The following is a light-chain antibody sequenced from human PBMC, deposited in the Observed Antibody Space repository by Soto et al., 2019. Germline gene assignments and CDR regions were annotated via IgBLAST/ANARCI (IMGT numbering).Light chain of an antibody. J-gene: IGKJ1*01. CDR3: QQYNSYLWT. CDR1: QSISSW. Sequence: DIQMTQSPSTLSASVGDRVTITCRASQSISSWLAWYQQKPGTAPKILIYKASSLESGVPSRFSGSGSGTEFTLTISSLRPDDFATYYCQQYNSYLWTFGQGIKVEIK. V-gene: IGKV1-5*03. CDR2: KAS.